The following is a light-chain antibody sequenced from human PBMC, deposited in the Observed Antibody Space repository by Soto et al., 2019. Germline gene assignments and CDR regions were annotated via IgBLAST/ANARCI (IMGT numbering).Light chain of an antibody. V-gene: IGKV3-20*01. CDR2: GAS. Sequence: EIVLRQSPCTPSLSQGDRATLSCRASQSVSRSYLGWYQQKPGQAPRLLMYGASIRAARVPDRFSGSGSGTEFTLTISRVESEDFTVYYCHHYETFGQGTNVDI. CDR3: HHYET. CDR1: QSVSRSY. J-gene: IGKJ1*01.